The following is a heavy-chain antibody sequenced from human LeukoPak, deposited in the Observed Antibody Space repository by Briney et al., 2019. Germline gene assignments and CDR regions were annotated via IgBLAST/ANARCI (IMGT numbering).Heavy chain of an antibody. J-gene: IGHJ3*02. CDR2: ITSSSIYK. V-gene: IGHV3-21*01. CDR1: GFTFSRYN. CDR3: ATVRNSAYAGAFDI. D-gene: IGHD2/OR15-2a*01. Sequence: GGSLRLSCATSGFTFSRYNMNWVRQAPGKGLEWVSSITSSSIYKYYADSMKGRFTISRDNAKNSLYLQMNSLRAEDTAVYYCATVRNSAYAGAFDIWGQGTMVTVSS.